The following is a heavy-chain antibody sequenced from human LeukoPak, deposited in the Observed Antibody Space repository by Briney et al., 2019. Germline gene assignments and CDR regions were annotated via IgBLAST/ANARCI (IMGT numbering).Heavy chain of an antibody. Sequence: ASVKVSCKASGYTFTSYGISWVRQAPGQGLEWMGWISAYNGNTNYAQKLQGRVTMTTDTSTSTAYMELRSLRSDDTAVYYCARGYYDILTGQTPYYYYYYMDVWGKGTTVTVSS. V-gene: IGHV1-18*01. CDR1: GYTFTSYG. J-gene: IGHJ6*03. CDR3: ARGYYDILTGQTPYYYYYYMDV. D-gene: IGHD3-9*01. CDR2: ISAYNGNT.